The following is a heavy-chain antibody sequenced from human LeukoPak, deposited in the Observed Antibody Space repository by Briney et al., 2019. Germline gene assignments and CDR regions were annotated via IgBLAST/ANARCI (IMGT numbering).Heavy chain of an antibody. CDR2: ITHDGSYK. V-gene: IGHV3-30*03. J-gene: IGHJ6*02. CDR3: ARDRFYGDYIDYYFYGMDV. CDR1: GFTFSSYG. D-gene: IGHD4-17*01. Sequence: GGSLRLSYAASGFTFSSYGMHWVRQAPGKGLEWVAIITHDGSYKYNADSVKGRFTISRDNSKNTLHLQMNSLRAEDTAVYYCARDRFYGDYIDYYFYGMDVWGQGTTVTVSS.